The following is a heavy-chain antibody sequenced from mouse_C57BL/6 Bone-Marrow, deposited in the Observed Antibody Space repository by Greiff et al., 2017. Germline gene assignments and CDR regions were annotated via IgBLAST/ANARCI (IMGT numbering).Heavy chain of an antibody. CDR1: GFNIKDDY. J-gene: IGHJ4*01. CDR3: TTSDSSGYYAMDY. V-gene: IGHV14-4*01. Sequence: VQLQQSGAELVRPGASVKLSCTASGFNIKDDYMHWVKQRPEQGLEWIGWIDPENGDTEYASKFQGKATITADTSSNTAYLQLSSLTSEDTAVYYCTTSDSSGYYAMDYGGQGTSVTVSA. CDR2: IDPENGDT. D-gene: IGHD3-2*02.